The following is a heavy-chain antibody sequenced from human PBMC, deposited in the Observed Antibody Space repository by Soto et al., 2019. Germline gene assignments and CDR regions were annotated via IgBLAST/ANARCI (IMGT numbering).Heavy chain of an antibody. CDR2: IYSGGST. V-gene: IGHV3-66*01. CDR3: ARVSLIDCSGGSCYTYLGKMYGGWFDP. CDR1: VFTVSSNY. Sequence: GGSLRLSCAASVFTVSSNYMSWVRQAPGKGLEWVSVIYSGGSTYYADSVKGRFTISRDNSKNTLYLQMNSLRAEDTAVYYCARVSLIDCSGGSCYTYLGKMYGGWFDPWGQGTLVTVSS. D-gene: IGHD2-15*01. J-gene: IGHJ5*02.